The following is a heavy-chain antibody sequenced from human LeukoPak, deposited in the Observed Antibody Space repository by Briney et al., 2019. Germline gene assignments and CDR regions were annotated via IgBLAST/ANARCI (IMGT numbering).Heavy chain of an antibody. Sequence: GGSLRLSCAASGFSFDDYPMHWVRQDPGKGLEWVSLINEDGGKTFYADSVRGRFTISRDNSKNSLYLQMNSLRTEDTALYYCAKEIDTLGTNAFDIWGQGTIVTVSS. J-gene: IGHJ3*02. CDR3: AKEIDTLGTNAFDI. CDR2: INEDGGKT. V-gene: IGHV3-43*02. CDR1: GFSFDDYP. D-gene: IGHD2-15*01.